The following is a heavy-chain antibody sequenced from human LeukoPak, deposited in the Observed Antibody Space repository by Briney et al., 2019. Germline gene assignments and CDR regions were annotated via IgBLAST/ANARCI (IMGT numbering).Heavy chain of an antibody. CDR1: GFTVRNNF. CDR2: ISGGGGT. V-gene: IGHV3-66*01. D-gene: IGHD2-21*01. J-gene: IGHJ3*02. CDR3: ARVVASTRASHI. Sequence: GGSLRLSCADSGFTVRNNFMCWVRQAPGQGLEWVSLISGGGGTYYAASVKGRFTISRGNSEDSLYLQMNSLRPEDTAAYYCARVVASTRASHIRGQRTLVIVSS.